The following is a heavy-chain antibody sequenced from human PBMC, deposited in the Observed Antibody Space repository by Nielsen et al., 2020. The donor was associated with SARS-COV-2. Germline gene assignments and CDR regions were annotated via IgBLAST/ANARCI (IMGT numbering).Heavy chain of an antibody. CDR3: ARAQGATHDAFDI. Sequence: SETLSLTCAVYGGSFSGYYWSWIRQHPGKGLEWIGYIYYSGSTYYNPSLKSRVTISVDTSKNQFSLKLSSVTAADTAVYYCARAQGATHDAFDIWGQGTMVTVSS. V-gene: IGHV4-31*11. D-gene: IGHD1-26*01. CDR1: GGSFSGYY. J-gene: IGHJ3*02. CDR2: IYYSGST.